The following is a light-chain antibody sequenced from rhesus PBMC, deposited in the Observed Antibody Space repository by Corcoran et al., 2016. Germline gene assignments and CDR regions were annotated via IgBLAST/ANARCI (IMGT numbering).Light chain of an antibody. V-gene: IGKV1-43*01. CDR1: QGISTY. J-gene: IGKJ1*01. CDR2: AAS. CDR3: LQQNSNPPT. Sequence: DIQMTQSPSSLSASAGDTVTITCSASQGISTYLNWYQQKPGKALKRLIYAASSLESGVPSRLSCSGSGTEFTLTISSLQPEDFATYYCLQQNSNPPTFDQGTKVEIK.